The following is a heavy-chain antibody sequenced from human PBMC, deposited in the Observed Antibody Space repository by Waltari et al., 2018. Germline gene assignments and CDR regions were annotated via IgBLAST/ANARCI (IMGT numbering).Heavy chain of an antibody. V-gene: IGHV1-3*01. D-gene: IGHD3-10*01. CDR1: GYTFTSYA. J-gene: IGHJ3*02. Sequence: QVQLVQSGAEVKKPGASVKVSCKASGYTFTSYAMHWVRQAPGQRLEWMGWINAGNGNTKYSQKFQGRVTITRDTSASTAYMELSSLRSEDTAVYYCARVFYGSGSYYNRAFDIWGQGTMVTVSS. CDR2: INAGNGNT. CDR3: ARVFYGSGSYYNRAFDI.